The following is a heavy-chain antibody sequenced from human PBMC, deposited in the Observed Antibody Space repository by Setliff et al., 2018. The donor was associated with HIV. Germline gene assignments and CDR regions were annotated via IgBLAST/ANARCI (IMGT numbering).Heavy chain of an antibody. Sequence: SETLSLTCTVSGDSISTYYWSWIRQPPGKGLEWIGYIYISGRTSYNPSLKSRVTISVDTSKNQFSLKLSSVTAADTAIYYCSRSPKGRYGDYVYAFDIWGQGAMVTVSS. D-gene: IGHD4-17*01. CDR3: SRSPKGRYGDYVYAFDI. CDR1: GDSISTYY. J-gene: IGHJ3*02. CDR2: IYISGRT. V-gene: IGHV4-4*09.